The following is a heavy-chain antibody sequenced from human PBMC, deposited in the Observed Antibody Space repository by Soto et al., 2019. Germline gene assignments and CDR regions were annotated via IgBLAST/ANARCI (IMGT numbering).Heavy chain of an antibody. CDR1: GYTFTGYY. CDR3: ARDCSGGSCYSDYYYGMDV. D-gene: IGHD2-15*01. V-gene: IGHV1-2*02. CDR2: INPNSGGT. J-gene: IGHJ6*04. Sequence: GASVKVSCKASGYTFTGYYMHWVRQAPGQGLEWMGWINPNSGGTNYAQKFQGRVTMTRDTSISTAYMELSRLRSDDTAVYYCARDCSGGSCYSDYYYGMDVWGEGTTVTVSS.